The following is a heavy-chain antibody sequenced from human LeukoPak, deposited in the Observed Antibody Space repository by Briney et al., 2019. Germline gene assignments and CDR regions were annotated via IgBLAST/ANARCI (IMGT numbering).Heavy chain of an antibody. CDR2: INPNSGGT. D-gene: IGHD2-2*01. CDR1: GYTFTSYG. V-gene: IGHV1-2*02. CDR3: ARVGQYQLLSELDY. J-gene: IGHJ4*02. Sequence: GASVKVSCKASGYTFTSYGISWVRQAPGQGLEWMGWINPNSGGTNYAQKFQGRVTMTRDTSISTAYMELSRLRSDDTAVYYCARVGQYQLLSELDYWGQGTLVTVSS.